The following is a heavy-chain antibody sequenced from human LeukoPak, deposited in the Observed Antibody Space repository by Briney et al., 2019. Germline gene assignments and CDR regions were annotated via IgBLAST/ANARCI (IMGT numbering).Heavy chain of an antibody. V-gene: IGHV4-34*01. CDR1: GGSFSGYY. Sequence: SETLSLTCAVYGGSFSGYYWSWVRQPPGKGLEWIGEINHSGSTNYNPSLKSRVTISVDTSKNQFSLKLSSVTAADTAVYYCARGLAVAGTEDAFDIWGQGTMVTVSS. CDR2: INHSGST. D-gene: IGHD6-19*01. CDR3: ARGLAVAGTEDAFDI. J-gene: IGHJ3*02.